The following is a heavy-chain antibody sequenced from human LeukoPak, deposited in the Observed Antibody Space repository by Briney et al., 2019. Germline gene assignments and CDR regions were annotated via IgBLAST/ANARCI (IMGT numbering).Heavy chain of an antibody. CDR3: TTDLSSGWYSLYYYYYYMDV. Sequence: PGGSLRLSCAASGFTFSNAWMSWVRQAPGKGLEWVGRIKSKTDGGTTDYAAPVKGRFTISRDDSKNTLYLQMNSLKTEDTAVYYCTTDLSSGWYSLYYYYYYMDVWGKGTTVTVSS. CDR1: GFTFSNAW. V-gene: IGHV3-15*01. D-gene: IGHD6-19*01. J-gene: IGHJ6*03. CDR2: IKSKTDGGTT.